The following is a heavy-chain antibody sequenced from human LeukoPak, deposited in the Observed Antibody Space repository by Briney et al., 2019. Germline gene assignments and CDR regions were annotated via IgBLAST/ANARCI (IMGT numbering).Heavy chain of an antibody. CDR2: IYTSGST. Sequence: SETLSLTCTVSGGSISSYYWSWIQQPAGKGLEWIGRIYTSGSTNYNPSLKSRVTMSVDTSKNQFSLKLSSVTAADTAVYYCATSAADTSFDYWGQGTLVTVSS. J-gene: IGHJ4*02. CDR3: ATSAADTSFDY. CDR1: GGSISSYY. D-gene: IGHD6-13*01. V-gene: IGHV4-4*07.